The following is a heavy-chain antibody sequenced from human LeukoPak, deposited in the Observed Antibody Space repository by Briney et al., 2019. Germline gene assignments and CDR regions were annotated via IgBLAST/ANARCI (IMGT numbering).Heavy chain of an antibody. CDR1: GFTFSSYS. V-gene: IGHV3-21*05. J-gene: IGHJ4*02. CDR2: ISSDSSHI. CDR3: AKKGQADDNGKPD. Sequence: GGSLRLSCAASGFTFSSYSMNWVRQAPGKGLEWVSYISSDSSHIYYADSVKGRFTISRDNAKNSLYLQMYSLRVEDTAVYYCAKKGQADDNGKPDWGQGTLVTVSS. D-gene: IGHD1-1*01.